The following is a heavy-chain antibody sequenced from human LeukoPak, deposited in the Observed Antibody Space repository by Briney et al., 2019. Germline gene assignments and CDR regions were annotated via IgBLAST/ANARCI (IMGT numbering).Heavy chain of an antibody. CDR2: IYYSGST. Sequence: TASETLSLTCTVSGGSISSYYWSWIRQPPGKGLEWIGYIYYSGSTNYNPSLKSRVTISVDTSKNQFSLELSSVTAADTAVYYCARDRDTMIGDAFDIWGQGTMVTVSS. CDR3: ARDRDTMIGDAFDI. D-gene: IGHD3-22*01. V-gene: IGHV4-59*01. J-gene: IGHJ3*02. CDR1: GGSISSYY.